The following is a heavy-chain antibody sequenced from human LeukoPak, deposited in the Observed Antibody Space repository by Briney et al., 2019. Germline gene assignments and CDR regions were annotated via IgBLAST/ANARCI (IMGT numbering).Heavy chain of an antibody. Sequence: GASVKVSCKASGYTFTGYYMHWVRQAPGQGLEWMGWINPNSGGTNYAQKFQGRVTMTRDTSISTAYMELSRLRSDDTAVYYCARERPKQKYYYYYGMDVWGQGTTVTVSS. J-gene: IGHJ6*02. CDR2: INPNSGGT. D-gene: IGHD6-6*01. CDR3: ARERPKQKYYYYYGMDV. CDR1: GYTFTGYY. V-gene: IGHV1-2*02.